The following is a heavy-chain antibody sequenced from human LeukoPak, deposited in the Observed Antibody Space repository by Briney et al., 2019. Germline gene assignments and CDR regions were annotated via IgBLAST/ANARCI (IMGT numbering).Heavy chain of an antibody. CDR3: ASSGSSSFDY. CDR2: IYSGGSR. J-gene: IGHJ4*01. D-gene: IGHD2-15*01. V-gene: IGHV3-66*02. CDR1: GFTVSSNY. Sequence: GGSLRLSCAASGFTVSSNYMSWVRQAPGKGREGVSVIYSGGSRYYAESVKGRFTISRANSKNTLYLQMNSLRAEDTAVYYCASSGSSSFDYWGHRTLVTVSS.